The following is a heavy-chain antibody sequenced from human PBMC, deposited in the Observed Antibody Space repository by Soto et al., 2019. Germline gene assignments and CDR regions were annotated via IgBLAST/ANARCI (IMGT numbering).Heavy chain of an antibody. V-gene: IGHV1-69*01. CDR2: IIPIFGTA. CDR1: GGTFSSYA. Sequence: QVQLVQSGPEVKKPGSSVKVSCKASGGTFSSYAISWVRQAPGQGLEWMGGIIPIFGTANYAQKFQGRVTITADESTSTAYMELSSLRSEDTAVYYCARGKRDYYDSSGYCPFDYWGQGTLVTVSS. D-gene: IGHD3-22*01. J-gene: IGHJ4*02. CDR3: ARGKRDYYDSSGYCPFDY.